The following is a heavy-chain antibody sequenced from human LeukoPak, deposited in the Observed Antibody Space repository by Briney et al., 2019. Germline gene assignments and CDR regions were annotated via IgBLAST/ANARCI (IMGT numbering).Heavy chain of an antibody. CDR1: GSTFSSYA. Sequence: PGGSLRLSCAASGSTFSSYAMSWVRQAPGKGLEWVSAISGSGGSTYYADSLKGRFTISRDNSKNTLYLQMNSLRAEDTAVYYCAKDGCSSTSCYYDYYYGMDVWGQGTTVTVSS. CDR3: AKDGCSSTSCYYDYYYGMDV. CDR2: ISGSGGST. V-gene: IGHV3-23*01. J-gene: IGHJ6*02. D-gene: IGHD2-2*01.